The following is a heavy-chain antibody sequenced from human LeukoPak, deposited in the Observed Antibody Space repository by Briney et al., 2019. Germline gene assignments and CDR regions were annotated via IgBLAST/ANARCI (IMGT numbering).Heavy chain of an antibody. Sequence: GGTLRLSCAASGFTFSSYGMSWVRQAPGKGLEWVSAISGSGGSTYYADSVKGRFTFSRDNAKNTLYLQMNNLRADDTAVYYCAKRTRAYYYYYNYMDVWGKGTTVTVSS. J-gene: IGHJ6*03. CDR1: GFTFSSYG. CDR3: AKRTRAYYYYYNYMDV. V-gene: IGHV3-23*01. D-gene: IGHD3-10*01. CDR2: ISGSGGST.